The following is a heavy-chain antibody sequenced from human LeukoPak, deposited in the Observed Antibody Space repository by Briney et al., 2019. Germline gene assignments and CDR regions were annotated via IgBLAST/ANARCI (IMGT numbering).Heavy chain of an antibody. D-gene: IGHD6-13*01. CDR2: IYHSGTT. J-gene: IGHJ4*02. Sequence: PSETLSLTCTVSGYSISSGYYWGWIRQPPGKGLEWIGTIYHSGTTYYNPSLKSRVTVSVDTSKNQFSLKVSSVTAADTAVYYCARDKEPYSRSHDFDYWGQGTLVTVSS. CDR1: GYSISSGYY. CDR3: ARDKEPYSRSHDFDY. V-gene: IGHV4-38-2*02.